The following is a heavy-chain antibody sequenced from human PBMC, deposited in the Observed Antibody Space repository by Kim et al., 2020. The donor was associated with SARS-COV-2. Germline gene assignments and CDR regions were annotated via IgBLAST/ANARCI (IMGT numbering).Heavy chain of an antibody. Sequence: ADSVKGRFTPPRDNAKNSLYLQRNSLRAEDTAVYYCARVFAAAGNWFAPWGQGTLVTVSS. J-gene: IGHJ5*02. CDR3: ARVFAAAGNWFAP. V-gene: IGHV3-11*06. D-gene: IGHD6-13*01.